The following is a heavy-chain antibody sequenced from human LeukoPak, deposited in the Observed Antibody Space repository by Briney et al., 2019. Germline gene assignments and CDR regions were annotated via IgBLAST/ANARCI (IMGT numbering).Heavy chain of an antibody. V-gene: IGHV4-39*07. CDR3: AREYYDILTGYYRNFDY. CDR1: GGSFSSSSYS. D-gene: IGHD3-9*01. J-gene: IGHJ4*02. CDR2: MYYSGST. Sequence: KASETLSLTCTVSGGSFSSSSYSWGWIRKPPGKGLEWIGSMYYSGSTYYNPSLESRVTISVDTSKNQFSLNLSSVTAADTAVYYCAREYYDILTGYYRNFDYWGQGTLVTVSS.